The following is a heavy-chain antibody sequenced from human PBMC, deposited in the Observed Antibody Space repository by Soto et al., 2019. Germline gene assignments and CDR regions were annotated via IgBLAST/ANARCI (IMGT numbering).Heavy chain of an antibody. CDR2: ISGSGGST. CDR3: AKAGQVEDWPRGHMRNRQYYFDY. Sequence: GGSLRLSCAASGFTFSSYAMSWVRQAPGKGLEWVSAISGSGGSTYYADSVKGRFTISRDNSKNALYLQMNSLRAEDTAVYYCAKAGQVEDWPRGHMRNRQYYFDYWGQGTLVTVSS. CDR1: GFTFSSYA. V-gene: IGHV3-23*01. J-gene: IGHJ4*02. D-gene: IGHD3-9*01.